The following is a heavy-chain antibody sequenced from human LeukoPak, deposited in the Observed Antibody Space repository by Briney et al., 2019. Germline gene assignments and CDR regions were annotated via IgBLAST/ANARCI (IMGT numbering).Heavy chain of an antibody. J-gene: IGHJ6*02. CDR2: IYYSGST. Sequence: SETLSLTCTVSGGSISSGDYYWSWIRQPPGKGLEWIGYIYYSGSTYYNPSLKSRVTISVDTSKNQFSLKLSSVTAADTAVYYCARDQIEMATIMDYYYGLDVWAQGTTVTVSS. D-gene: IGHD5-24*01. CDR3: ARDQIEMATIMDYYYGLDV. V-gene: IGHV4-30-4*01. CDR1: GGSISSGDYY.